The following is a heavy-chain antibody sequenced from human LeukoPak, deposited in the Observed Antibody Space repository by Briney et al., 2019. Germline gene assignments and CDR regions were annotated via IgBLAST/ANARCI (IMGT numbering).Heavy chain of an antibody. CDR1: RYTFTGYY. Sequence: ASVNVSRKASRYTFTGYYMHWVRQAQGEGLESIGRINPNRGGTNYAQKLQCRVIMTRDTAISTAYMELRRLGSDETAVYYCTRDRYYDSKGMGDSFVIWGQGTMVTVSS. CDR3: TRDRYYDSKGMGDSFVI. D-gene: IGHD3-22*01. V-gene: IGHV1-2*06. CDR2: INPNRGGT. J-gene: IGHJ3*02.